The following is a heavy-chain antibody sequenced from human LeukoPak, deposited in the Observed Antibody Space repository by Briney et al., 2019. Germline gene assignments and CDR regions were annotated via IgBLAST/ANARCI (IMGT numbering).Heavy chain of an antibody. V-gene: IGHV4-59*01. CDR1: GGSISTYY. J-gene: IGHJ5*02. Sequence: SETLSLTCTVSGGSISTYYWSWIRQPPGKGLEWIGSIYYSGSTNYNPSLKSRVTISVDTSKNQFSLKLSSVTAADTAVYYCARDSSGWYRWFDPWGQGTLVTVSS. CDR2: IYYSGST. D-gene: IGHD6-19*01. CDR3: ARDSSGWYRWFDP.